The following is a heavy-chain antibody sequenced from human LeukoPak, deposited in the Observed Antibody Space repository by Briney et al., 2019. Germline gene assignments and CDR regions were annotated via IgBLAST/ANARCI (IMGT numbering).Heavy chain of an antibody. CDR3: ARLYGDSGYFDY. D-gene: IGHD4-17*01. CDR2: IYYSGST. V-gene: IGHV4-31*03. Sequence: SQTLSLTCTVSGGSISSGGYYWSWIRQHPGKGLEWIGYIYYSGSTNYNPSLKSRATISVDTSKNQFSLKLSSVTAADTAVYYCARLYGDSGYFDYWGQGTLVTVSS. J-gene: IGHJ4*02. CDR1: GGSISSGGYY.